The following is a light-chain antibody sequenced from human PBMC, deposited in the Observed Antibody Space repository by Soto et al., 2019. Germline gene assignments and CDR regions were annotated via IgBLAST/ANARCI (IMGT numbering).Light chain of an antibody. Sequence: DIQMTQSPSAMSASVGDRFTITCRASQSINIYLSWYQQKPGKAPKLLINVASTLQGGVPSRFSGSGSGTEFTLAISSLQPEDSATYYCQQSFSTPQTFGGGTKVDI. CDR1: QSINIY. J-gene: IGKJ4*01. CDR3: QQSFSTPQT. V-gene: IGKV1-39*01. CDR2: VAS.